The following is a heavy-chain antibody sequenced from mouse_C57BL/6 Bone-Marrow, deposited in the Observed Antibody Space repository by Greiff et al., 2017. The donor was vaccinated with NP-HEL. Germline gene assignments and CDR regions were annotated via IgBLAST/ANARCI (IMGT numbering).Heavy chain of an antibody. D-gene: IGHD1-1*01. CDR2: ISSGGSYT. J-gene: IGHJ4*01. Sequence: EVKLVESGGDLVKPGGSLKLSCAASGFTFSSYGMSWVRQTPDKRLEWVATISSGGSYTYYPDSVKGRFTISRDNAKNTLYLQMSRLKAEDTAMYYGARPSYYGYAMDYWGQGTSVTVSS. V-gene: IGHV5-6*01. CDR3: ARPSYYGYAMDY. CDR1: GFTFSSYG.